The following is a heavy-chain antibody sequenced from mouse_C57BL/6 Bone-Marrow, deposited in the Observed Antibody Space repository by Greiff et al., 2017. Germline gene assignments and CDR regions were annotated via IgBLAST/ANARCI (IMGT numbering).Heavy chain of an antibody. J-gene: IGHJ4*01. CDR1: GFTFSSYG. CDR3: ARQGYDGCPHAMDY. D-gene: IGHD2-3*01. Sequence: EVKLVESGGDLVKPGGSLKLSCAASGFTFSSYGMSWVRQTPDKRLEWVATISSGGSYTYYPDSVKGRFTISRDNAKNTLYLQMSSLKSEDTAMYYCARQGYDGCPHAMDYWGQGTSVTVSS. V-gene: IGHV5-6*01. CDR2: ISSGGSYT.